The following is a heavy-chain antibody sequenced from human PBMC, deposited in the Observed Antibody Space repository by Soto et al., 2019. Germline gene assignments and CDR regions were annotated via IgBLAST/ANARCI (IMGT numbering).Heavy chain of an antibody. J-gene: IGHJ4*02. CDR1: GYSISSGYY. Sequence: SETLSLTCAVSGYSISSGYYWGWIRQPPGKGLGWIGSIYHSGSTYYNPSLKSRVTISVDTSKNQFSLKLSSVTAADTAVYYCARVYEQQLVPYYFDYWGQGTLVTVSS. CDR2: IYHSGST. D-gene: IGHD6-13*01. CDR3: ARVYEQQLVPYYFDY. V-gene: IGHV4-38-2*01.